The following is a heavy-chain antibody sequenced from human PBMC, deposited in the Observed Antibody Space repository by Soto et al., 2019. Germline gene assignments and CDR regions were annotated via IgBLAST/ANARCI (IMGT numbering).Heavy chain of an antibody. CDR1: GFTFSSYA. CDR2: ISGSGGST. D-gene: IGHD3-10*01. V-gene: IGHV3-23*01. CDR3: XXXXXXGRTRPLQH. J-gene: IGHJ1*01. Sequence: EVQLLESGGGLVQPGGSLRLSCAASGFTFSSYAMSWVRQAPGKGLEWVSAISGSGGSTYYADSVKGRFTISRDNSKNTLYXXMNSLRAEDTAVYXXXXXXXXGRTRPLQHWGQGTLVTVSS.